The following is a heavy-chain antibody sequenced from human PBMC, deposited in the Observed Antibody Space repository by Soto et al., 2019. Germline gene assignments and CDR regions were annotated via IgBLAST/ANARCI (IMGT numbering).Heavy chain of an antibody. Sequence: QVQLVQSGAEVKKPGSSVKVSCKASGGTFSSYAITWVRQAPGQGLEWMGGIIPIFGTANYAQKFQGRVTITADESTSTAYMELSSLRSEDTAGYYCATVNWNYTTGGYYYYGMDVWGQGTTVAVS. V-gene: IGHV1-69*01. CDR3: ATVNWNYTTGGYYYYGMDV. J-gene: IGHJ6*02. CDR1: GGTFSSYA. D-gene: IGHD1-7*01. CDR2: IIPIFGTA.